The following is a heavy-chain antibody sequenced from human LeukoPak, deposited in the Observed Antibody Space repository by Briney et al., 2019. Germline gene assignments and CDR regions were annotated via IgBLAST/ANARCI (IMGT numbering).Heavy chain of an antibody. D-gene: IGHD1-26*01. CDR3: AREVLGFPRFDP. CDR1: GGSISSGGYY. Sequence: SETLSLTCTVSGGSISSGGYYWSWIRQHPGKGLEWIGYIYYSGSTYYNPSLKSRVTISVDTSKNQFSLKLSSVTAADTAVYYCAREVLGFPRFDPWGQGTLVTVSS. CDR2: IYYSGST. V-gene: IGHV4-31*03. J-gene: IGHJ5*02.